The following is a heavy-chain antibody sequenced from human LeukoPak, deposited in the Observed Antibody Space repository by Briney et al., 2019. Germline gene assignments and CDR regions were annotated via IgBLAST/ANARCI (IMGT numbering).Heavy chain of an antibody. CDR3: AREAEEAFDY. J-gene: IGHJ4*02. Sequence: PGGSLRLSCAASGFSFSSYSLQWVRQAPGKGLEWVSSINTNSNYIYYADSVKGRFTISRDNAKNSLYLQMNRLRAEDTAVYFCAREAEEAFDYWGQGTLVTVSS. V-gene: IGHV3-21*01. CDR2: INTNSNYI. CDR1: GFSFSSYS.